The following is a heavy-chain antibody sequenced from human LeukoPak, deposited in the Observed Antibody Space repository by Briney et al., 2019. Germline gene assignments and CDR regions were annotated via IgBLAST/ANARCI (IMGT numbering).Heavy chain of an antibody. CDR2: IRYDGSNK. Sequence: PGGSLRLSCAASGFPFSSYGMHWVRQAPGKGLEGVAFIRYDGSNKYYADSVKGRFTISRDNSKNTLYLQMNSLRAEDTAVYYCARRLPSGSWGGLNYWGQGTLVTVSS. V-gene: IGHV3-30*02. D-gene: IGHD1-26*01. CDR1: GFPFSSYG. CDR3: ARRLPSGSWGGLNY. J-gene: IGHJ4*02.